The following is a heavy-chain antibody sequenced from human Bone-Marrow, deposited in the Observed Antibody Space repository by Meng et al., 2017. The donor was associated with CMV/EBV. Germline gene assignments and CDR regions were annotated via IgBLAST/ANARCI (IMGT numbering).Heavy chain of an antibody. CDR1: GFTFSTSW. Sequence: GESLKISCVASGFTFSTSWIHWVRQAPGKGLVWVSSICSSSSYIYYADSVKGRFTISRDNAKNPLYLQMNSLRAEDTAVYYCAKDMYDTRVKRFDYWGQGTLVTVSS. V-gene: IGHV3-21*01. D-gene: IGHD3-9*01. CDR2: ICSSSSYI. CDR3: AKDMYDTRVKRFDY. J-gene: IGHJ4*02.